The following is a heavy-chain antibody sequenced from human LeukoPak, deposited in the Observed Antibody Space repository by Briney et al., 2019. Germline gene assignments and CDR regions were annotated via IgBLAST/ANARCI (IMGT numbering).Heavy chain of an antibody. CDR3: ARVEVPVTGGYYIDY. D-gene: IGHD2-15*01. CDR2: IFSRGST. J-gene: IGHJ4*02. CDR1: GDSINSFY. Sequence: PSGTLSLTCTVSGDSINSFYWGWTRQPAGKGLEWIGRIFSRGSTNFNPSLKSRVTMSLDTSKNQFSLSLNSVTATDTAVYYCARVEVPVTGGYYIDYWGQGTLVTVSS. V-gene: IGHV4-4*07.